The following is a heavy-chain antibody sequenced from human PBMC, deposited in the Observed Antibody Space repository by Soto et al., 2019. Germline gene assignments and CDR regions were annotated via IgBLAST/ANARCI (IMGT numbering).Heavy chain of an antibody. Sequence: ASVKVSCKASGGTFSSYAISWVRQAPGQGLEWMGGIIPIFGTANYAQKFQGRVTITADKSTSTAYMELSSLRSEDTAVYYCARERSSSWTIETLSHSNWFDPWGQGTLVTVSS. D-gene: IGHD6-13*01. CDR3: ARERSSSWTIETLSHSNWFDP. CDR2: IIPIFGTA. J-gene: IGHJ5*02. CDR1: GGTFSSYA. V-gene: IGHV1-69*06.